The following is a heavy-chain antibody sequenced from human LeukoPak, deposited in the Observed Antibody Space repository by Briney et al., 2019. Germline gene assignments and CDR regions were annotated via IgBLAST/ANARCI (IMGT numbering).Heavy chain of an antibody. CDR3: AELGITMIGGV. CDR2: ISSLSGTI. CDR1: GFTFSSYS. Sequence: GGSLRLSCVASGFTFSSYSMNWVRQAPGEGLEWVSYISSLSGTIYYADSVKGRFTISRDNAKNSLYLQMDSLRAEDTAVYYCAELGITMIGGVWGKGTTVTISS. D-gene: IGHD3-10*02. V-gene: IGHV3-48*01. J-gene: IGHJ6*04.